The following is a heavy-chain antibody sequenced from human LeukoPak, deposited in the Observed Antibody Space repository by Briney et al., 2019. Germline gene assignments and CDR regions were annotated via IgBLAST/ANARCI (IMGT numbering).Heavy chain of an antibody. J-gene: IGHJ4*02. D-gene: IGHD3-22*01. Sequence: GGSLRLSCAVSGITLSNYGMTWVRQAPGKGLEWVAGISGSGGSTNYADSVEGRFTISRDNPKSTLYLQMNSLRAEDTAVYFCAKRGVVIRVILVGFHKEAYYFDSWGQGALVTVSS. CDR1: GITLSNYG. CDR3: AKRGVVIRVILVGFHKEAYYFDS. V-gene: IGHV3-23*01. CDR2: ISGSGGST.